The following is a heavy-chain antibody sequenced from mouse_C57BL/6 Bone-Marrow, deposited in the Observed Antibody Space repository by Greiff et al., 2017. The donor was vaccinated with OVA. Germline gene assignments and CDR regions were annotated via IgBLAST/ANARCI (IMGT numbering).Heavy chain of an antibody. CDR3: ARGAYGNYRVDY. Sequence: EVQRVESGPGLVKPSQSLSLTCSVTGYSITSGYYWNWIRQFPGNKLEWMGYISYDGSNNYNPSLKNRISITRDTSKNQFFLKLNSVTTEDTATYYCARGAYGNYRVDYWGQGTTLTVSS. CDR1: GYSITSGYY. CDR2: ISYDGSN. D-gene: IGHD2-1*01. V-gene: IGHV3-6*01. J-gene: IGHJ2*01.